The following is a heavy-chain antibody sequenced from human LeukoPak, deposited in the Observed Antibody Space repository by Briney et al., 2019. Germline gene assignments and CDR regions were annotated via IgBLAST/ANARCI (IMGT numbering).Heavy chain of an antibody. CDR1: GGSISSGSYY. CDR3: ARDRIAAALDYYMDV. CDR2: IYTSGST. Sequence: PSQTLSLTCTVSGGSISSGSYYWSWIRQPAGKGLEWIGRIYTSGSTNYNPSLKSRVTISVDTSKNQFSLKLSSVTAADTAVYYCARDRIAAALDYYMDVWGKGTTVTVSS. V-gene: IGHV4-61*02. D-gene: IGHD6-13*01. J-gene: IGHJ6*03.